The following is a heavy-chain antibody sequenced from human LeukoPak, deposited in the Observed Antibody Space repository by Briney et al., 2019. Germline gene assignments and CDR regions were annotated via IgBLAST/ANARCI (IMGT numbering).Heavy chain of an antibody. D-gene: IGHD4-17*01. J-gene: IGHJ4*02. CDR2: ISYDGSNK. V-gene: IGHV3-30*04. CDR3: ARSHYGDYEVY. CDR1: GFTFSSYA. Sequence: GGSLRLSCAASGFTFSSYAMHWVRQAPGKGLEWVAVISYDGSNKYYADSVKGRFTISRDNSKNTLYLQMNSLRAEDTAVYYCARSHYGDYEVYWGQGTLVPVSS.